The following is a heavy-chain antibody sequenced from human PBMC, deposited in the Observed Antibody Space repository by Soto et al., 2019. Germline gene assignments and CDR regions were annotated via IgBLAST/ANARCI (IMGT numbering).Heavy chain of an antibody. D-gene: IGHD5-12*01. CDR1: GGSFSGYY. CDR2: INHSGST. J-gene: IGHJ4*02. CDR3: ARVSGYSGYDDY. Sequence: SETLSLTCAVYGGSFSGYYWSWIRQPPGKGLEWIGEINHSGSTNYNPSLKSRVTISVDTSKNQFSLKLSSVTAADTAVYYCARVSGYSGYDDYWGQGTLVTVSS. V-gene: IGHV4-34*01.